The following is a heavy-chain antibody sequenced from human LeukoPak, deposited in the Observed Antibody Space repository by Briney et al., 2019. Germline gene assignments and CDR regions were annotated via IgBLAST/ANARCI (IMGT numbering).Heavy chain of an antibody. D-gene: IGHD4-17*01. CDR3: AKDQSDYAGYYFDY. CDR1: GFTFSSYA. CDR2: ISYDGSNK. J-gene: IGHJ4*02. Sequence: GGSLRLSCAAYGFTFSSYAMHWVRQAPGKGLEWVAIISYDGSNKFYADSVKGRFTISRDNSKNTLFLQMDSLRAEDTAVYYCAKDQSDYAGYYFDYWGQGTLVTVSS. V-gene: IGHV3-30*18.